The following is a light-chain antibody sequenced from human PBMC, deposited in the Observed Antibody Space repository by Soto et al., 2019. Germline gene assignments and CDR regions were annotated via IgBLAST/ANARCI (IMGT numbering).Light chain of an antibody. J-gene: IGKJ1*01. CDR1: QSISNW. CDR3: QQYSTYWT. V-gene: IGKV1-5*03. Sequence: DLQMTQSPSTLSASVGDRVTITCRASQSISNWLAWYQQKPGKAPKLLIYKASSLQSEVPSRFSGSGSGTEFTLTISSLQPDDFATYYCQQYSTYWTFGQGTEVDIK. CDR2: KAS.